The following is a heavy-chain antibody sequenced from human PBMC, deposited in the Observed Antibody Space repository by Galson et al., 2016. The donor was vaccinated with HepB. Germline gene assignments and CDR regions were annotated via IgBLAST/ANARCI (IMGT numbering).Heavy chain of an antibody. V-gene: IGHV1-69*04. CDR1: GDYVSTYG. CDR2: IIPILDGA. CDR3: ATRDMTAGTTGAYYYHGMDV. Sequence: SVKVSCKASGDYVSTYGFIWVRQAPGQGLEWMGRIIPILDGANYAQKFQDRVTITANRSTSTAYMELNNLKSEDTAVYFCATRDMTAGTTGAYYYHGMDVWGQGTTVTVSS. J-gene: IGHJ6*02. D-gene: IGHD4-17*01.